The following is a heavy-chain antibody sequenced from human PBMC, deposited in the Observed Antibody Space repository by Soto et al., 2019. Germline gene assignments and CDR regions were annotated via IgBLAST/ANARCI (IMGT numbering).Heavy chain of an antibody. CDR3: AGALGYYYYYMDV. V-gene: IGHV3-66*01. CDR2: IYSGGST. Sequence: ESGGGLVQPGGSLRLSCAASGFTVSSNYMSWVRQAPGKGLEWVSVIYSGGSTYYADSVKGRFTISRDNSKNTLYLQMNSLRAEDTAVYYCAGALGYYYYYMDVWGKGTTVTVSS. J-gene: IGHJ6*03. D-gene: IGHD4-17*01. CDR1: GFTVSSNY.